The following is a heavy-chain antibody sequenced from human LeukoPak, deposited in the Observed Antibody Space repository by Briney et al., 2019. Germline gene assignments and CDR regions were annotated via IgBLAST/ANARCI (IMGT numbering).Heavy chain of an antibody. Sequence: SETLSLTCTVSGGSISSYYWSWIRQPPGKGLEWIGYIYYSGSTNYNPSLESRVTISVDTSKNQFSLKLSSVTAADTAVYYCASFAGSGTPRYWGQGTLVTVSS. D-gene: IGHD3-3*01. V-gene: IGHV4-59*01. CDR2: IYYSGST. CDR3: ASFAGSGTPRY. CDR1: GGSISSYY. J-gene: IGHJ4*02.